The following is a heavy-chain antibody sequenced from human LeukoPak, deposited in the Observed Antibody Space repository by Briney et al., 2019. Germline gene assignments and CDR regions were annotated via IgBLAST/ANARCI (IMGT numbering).Heavy chain of an antibody. CDR3: ARDNRYSGSYYFDY. J-gene: IGHJ4*02. Sequence: GGSLRLSCAASGFTFDDYAMHWVRQAPGKGLEWVSGISWNSGSIGYADSVKGRFTISRDNAKNSLYLQMNSLRAEDTAVYYCARDNRYSGSYYFDYWGQGTLVTVSS. CDR2: ISWNSGSI. D-gene: IGHD1-26*01. V-gene: IGHV3-9*01. CDR1: GFTFDDYA.